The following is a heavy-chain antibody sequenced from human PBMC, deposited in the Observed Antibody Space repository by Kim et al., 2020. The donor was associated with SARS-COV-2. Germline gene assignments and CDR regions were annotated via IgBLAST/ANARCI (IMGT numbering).Heavy chain of an antibody. J-gene: IGHJ4*02. D-gene: IGHD3-10*01. CDR3: AREGRGPLWFGEGIDY. Sequence: KFQGRVTITADESTSTAYMELISLRSEDTAVYYCAREGRGPLWFGEGIDYWGQGTLVTVSS. V-gene: IGHV1-69*01.